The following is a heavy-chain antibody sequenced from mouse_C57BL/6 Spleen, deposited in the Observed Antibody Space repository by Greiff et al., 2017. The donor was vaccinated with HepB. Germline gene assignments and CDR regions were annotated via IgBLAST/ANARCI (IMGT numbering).Heavy chain of an antibody. CDR2: IYPRDGST. D-gene: IGHD2-2*01. CDR1: GNTFTSYD. V-gene: IGHV1-85*01. Sequence: QVQLQQSGPELVKPGASVKLSCKASGNTFTSYDINWVKQRPGQGLEWIGWIYPRDGSTKYNEKFKGKATLTVDTSSSTAYMELHSLTSEDSAVYFCARSRGHYGYDRGAMDYWGQGTSVTVSS. CDR3: ARSRGHYGYDRGAMDY. J-gene: IGHJ4*01.